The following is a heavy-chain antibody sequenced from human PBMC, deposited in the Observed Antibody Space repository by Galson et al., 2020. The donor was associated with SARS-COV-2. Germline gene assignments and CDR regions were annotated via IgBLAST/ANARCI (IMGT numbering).Heavy chain of an antibody. J-gene: IGHJ2*01. Sequence: SGPTLVKPTQTLTLTCSFSDYSVKTPGMRMAWIRQPPGKALEWLARIDSDDDKFYSSPLKTRLTISKDTSKNQVVLTMTNMDPVDTATYYCARSLSGVFGDWYFDLWGRGTLVTVSS. CDR2: IDSDDDK. CDR3: ARSLSGVFGDWYFDL. CDR1: DYSVKTPGMR. D-gene: IGHD3-10*01. V-gene: IGHV2-70*04.